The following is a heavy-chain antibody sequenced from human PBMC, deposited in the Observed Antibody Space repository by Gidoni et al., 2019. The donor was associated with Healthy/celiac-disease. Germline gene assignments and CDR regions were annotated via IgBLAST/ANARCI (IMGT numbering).Heavy chain of an antibody. CDR2: IKSKTDGGTT. J-gene: IGHJ4*02. CDR3: TTEEMATTQLGY. CDR1: GFTFSNAW. D-gene: IGHD5-12*01. V-gene: IGHV3-15*01. Sequence: EVQLVESGGGLVKPGGSLRLSCAASGFTFSNAWVSWVRQAPGKGLEWVGRIKSKTDGGTTDYAAPVKGRFTISRDDSKNTLYLQMNSLKTEDTAVYYCTTEEMATTQLGYWGQGTLVTVSS.